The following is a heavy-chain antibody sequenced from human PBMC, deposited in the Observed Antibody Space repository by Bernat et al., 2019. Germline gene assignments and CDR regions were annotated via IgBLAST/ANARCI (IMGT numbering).Heavy chain of an antibody. CDR2: ISGAGATT. J-gene: IGHJ6*03. CDR3: AKGPNDYSNYYMDV. Sequence: EVQLLESGGALVQPGGSLRLSCEGSGDTFSSYAMTWVRQPPGKGLEWVSTISGAGATTNYGNSVKGRFTISRDNSKNTVYLQMNRLRAEDTAVYYCAKGPNDYSNYYMDVWGKGTTVTVFS. D-gene: IGHD4-11*01. V-gene: IGHV3-23*01. CDR1: GDTFSSYA.